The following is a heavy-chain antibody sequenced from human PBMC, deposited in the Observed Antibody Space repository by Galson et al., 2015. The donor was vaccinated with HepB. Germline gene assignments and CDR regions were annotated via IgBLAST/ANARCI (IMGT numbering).Heavy chain of an antibody. Sequence: SLRLSCAASGFTLSNSDMSWVRQAPGKRLEWVSFISGSTGSTYYADSVKGRFTISRDHSKDTLYLQMHSLRVEDTAVYFCAKGGWLASWGQGTLVTVSS. D-gene: IGHD6-19*01. V-gene: IGHV3-23*01. CDR2: ISGSTGST. CDR1: GFTLSNSD. J-gene: IGHJ4*02. CDR3: AKGGWLAS.